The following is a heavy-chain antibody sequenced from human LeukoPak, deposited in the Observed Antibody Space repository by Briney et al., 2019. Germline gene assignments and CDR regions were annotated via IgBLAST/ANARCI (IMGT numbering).Heavy chain of an antibody. J-gene: IGHJ4*02. D-gene: IGHD3-10*02. V-gene: IGHV3-74*01. Sequence: QSGGSLRLSCAASGFTFSSYWMHWVRQAPGKGLVWVSRINSDGSSTSYADSVKGRFTISRDSGRKSVYLQMNSLTTDDTAFYFCAKELDTMFFDYWGQGALVTVSS. CDR3: AKELDTMFFDY. CDR2: INSDGSST. CDR1: GFTFSSYW.